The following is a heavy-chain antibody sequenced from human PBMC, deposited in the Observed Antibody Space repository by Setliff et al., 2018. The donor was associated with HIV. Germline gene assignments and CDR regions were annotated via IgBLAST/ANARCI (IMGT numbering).Heavy chain of an antibody. D-gene: IGHD3-22*01. CDR2: FYTSGST. J-gene: IGHJ4*02. CDR3: AREYDSSGYGANFDY. V-gene: IGHV4-4*09. CDR1: GGSFTTYY. Sequence: LSLTCTVSGGSFTTYYWSWLRQPPGKELEWIGYFYTSGSTNYNPSLKSRVTISIDTSKNQFSLRLSSVTAADTAVYYCAREYDSSGYGANFDYWGQGTLVTVSS.